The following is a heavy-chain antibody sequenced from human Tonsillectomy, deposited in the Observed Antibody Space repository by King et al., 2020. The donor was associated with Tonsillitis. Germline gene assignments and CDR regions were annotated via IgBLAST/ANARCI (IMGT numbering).Heavy chain of an antibody. CDR3: ARDLKKIYYYYGMDV. Sequence: QLVQSGGGLVQPGGSLRLSCAASGFTFSSYSMNWVRQAPGKGLEWVSYISSSSSITYYADSVKGRFTISRDNAKNSLYLQMNSLRDEDTAVYYCARDLKKIYYYYGMDVWSQGTTVTVAS. J-gene: IGHJ6*02. V-gene: IGHV3-48*02. CDR1: GFTFSSYS. CDR2: ISSSSSIT.